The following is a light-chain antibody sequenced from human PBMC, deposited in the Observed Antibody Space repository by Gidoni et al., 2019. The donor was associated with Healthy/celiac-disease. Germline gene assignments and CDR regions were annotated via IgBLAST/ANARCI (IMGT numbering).Light chain of an antibody. CDR2: GAS. V-gene: IGKV3-20*01. CDR1: QSVSSSY. Sequence: IVLTHSPGTLSLSPGERATLSCRARQSVSSSYLAWYQQKTGQAPRLLSYGASSRATGIPDRCSGSGSGTDFNLTISRLETEDFAVYYCQQYGISPQVTFGGGTKVEIK. CDR3: QQYGISPQVT. J-gene: IGKJ4*01.